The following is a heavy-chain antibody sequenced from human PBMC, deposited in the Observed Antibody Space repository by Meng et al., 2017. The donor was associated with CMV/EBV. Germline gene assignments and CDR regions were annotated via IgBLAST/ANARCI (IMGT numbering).Heavy chain of an antibody. CDR2: ISSSSSTI. CDR3: AYSGIAVAGPNDY. V-gene: IGHV3-48*04. J-gene: IGHJ4*02. D-gene: IGHD6-19*01. CDR1: GFTFSSYS. Sequence: GESLKISCAASGFTFSSYSMNWVRQAPGKGLEWVSYISSSSSTIYYADSVKGRFTISRDNAKNSLYLQMNSLRAEDTAVYYCAYSGIAVAGPNDYWGQGTLVTVSS.